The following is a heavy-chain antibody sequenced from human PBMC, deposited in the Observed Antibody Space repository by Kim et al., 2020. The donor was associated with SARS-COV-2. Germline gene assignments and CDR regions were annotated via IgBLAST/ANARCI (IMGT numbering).Heavy chain of an antibody. V-gene: IGHV3-74*01. D-gene: IGHD4-17*01. CDR3: ARGTVKDGLDV. CDR1: GFTFSNYW. CDR2: MNSDGSST. J-gene: IGHJ6*02. Sequence: GGSLRLSCAASGFTFSNYWMNWVRQVPGKGLVWVSRMNSDGSSTNYADSVKGRFTISRDNAKNTLYLQMTSLRAEDTAVFYCARGTVKDGLDVWGQGTTVTVSS.